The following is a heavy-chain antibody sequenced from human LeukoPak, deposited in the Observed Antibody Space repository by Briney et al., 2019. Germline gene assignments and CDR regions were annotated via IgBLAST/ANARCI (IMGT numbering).Heavy chain of an antibody. CDR1: GGSFSGYY. V-gene: IGHV4-34*01. J-gene: IGHJ4*02. CDR3: ASREVRGVIIY. Sequence: ASETLSLTCAVYGGSFSGYYWSWIRQPPGKGLEWIGEINHSGSTNYNPSLKSRVTISVDTSKNQFSLKLSSVTAADTAVYYCASREVRGVIIYWGQGTLVTVSS. CDR2: INHSGST. D-gene: IGHD3-10*01.